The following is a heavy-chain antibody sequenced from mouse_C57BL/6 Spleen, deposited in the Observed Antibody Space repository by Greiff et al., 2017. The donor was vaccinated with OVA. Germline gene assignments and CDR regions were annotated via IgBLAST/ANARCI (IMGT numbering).Heavy chain of an antibody. CDR1: GFSLSTYGMG. Sequence: QVTLKESGPGILQPSQTLSLTCSFSGFSLSTYGMGVGWIRQPSGKGLEWLAHIWWDDDKYYNPALKSPLTTSKDTSKNQVFLKIANVNTADTTTYYCARIDTTVVVYYYAMDYWGQGTSVTVSS. V-gene: IGHV8-8*01. J-gene: IGHJ4*01. CDR2: IWWDDDK. D-gene: IGHD1-1*01. CDR3: ARIDTTVVVYYYAMDY.